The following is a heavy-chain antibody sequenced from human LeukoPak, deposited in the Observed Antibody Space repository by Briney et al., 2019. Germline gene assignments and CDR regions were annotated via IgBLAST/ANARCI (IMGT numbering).Heavy chain of an antibody. CDR1: GFTFSDYY. Sequence: PGGSLRLSCAASGFTFSDYYMSWIRQAPGKGLEWVSYISSSGSTIYYADSVKGRFTISRDNANNSLYLQMSSLRAEDTAVYYCAKLYYYDSSGYYYTQYYFDYWGQGTLVTVSS. J-gene: IGHJ4*02. D-gene: IGHD3-22*01. CDR2: ISSSGSTI. V-gene: IGHV3-11*01. CDR3: AKLYYYDSSGYYYTQYYFDY.